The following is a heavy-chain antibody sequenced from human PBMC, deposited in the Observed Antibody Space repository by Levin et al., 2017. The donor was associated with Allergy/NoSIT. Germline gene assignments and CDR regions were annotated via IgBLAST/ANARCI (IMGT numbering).Heavy chain of an antibody. Sequence: GGSLRLSCAASGFTFDDYALHWVRQAPGKGLEWVSGISWNSGSIGYADSVKGRFTISRDNAKNSLYLQMNSLRAEDTALYYCAKDISYDSSGYAFDIWGQGTMVTVSS. V-gene: IGHV3-9*01. J-gene: IGHJ3*02. CDR2: ISWNSGSI. CDR3: AKDISYDSSGYAFDI. CDR1: GFTFDDYA. D-gene: IGHD3-22*01.